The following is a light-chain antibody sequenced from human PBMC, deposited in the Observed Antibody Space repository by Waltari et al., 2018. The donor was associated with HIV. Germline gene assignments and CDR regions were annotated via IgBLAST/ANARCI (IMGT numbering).Light chain of an antibody. CDR1: KLGDKY. V-gene: IGLV3-1*01. CDR3: QAWDSSTFVV. Sequence: SYELTQPPSVSVSPGQTASITCSGAKLGDKYACWYQQKPGQSPVLFIYQDSKRPSGMPERFSGSNSGNTATRTISGTQAMDEADDYCQAWDSSTFVVFGGGTKLTVL. J-gene: IGLJ2*01. CDR2: QDS.